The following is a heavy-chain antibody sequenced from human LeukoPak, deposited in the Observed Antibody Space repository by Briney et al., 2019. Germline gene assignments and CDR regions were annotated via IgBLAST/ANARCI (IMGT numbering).Heavy chain of an antibody. CDR3: AREYYYDSSGYYSYFDY. D-gene: IGHD3-22*01. Sequence: GASVKVSXKASGYTFTGYYMHWVRQAPGQGLEWMGWINPNSGGTNYAQKFQGRVTMTRDTSISTAYMELSRLRSDDTAVYYCAREYYYDSSGYYSYFDYWGQGTLVTVSS. CDR2: INPNSGGT. J-gene: IGHJ4*02. CDR1: GYTFTGYY. V-gene: IGHV1-2*02.